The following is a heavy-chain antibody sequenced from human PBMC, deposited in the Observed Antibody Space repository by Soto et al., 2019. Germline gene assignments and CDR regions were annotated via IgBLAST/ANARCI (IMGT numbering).Heavy chain of an antibody. D-gene: IGHD3-9*01. CDR1: GGSISSSHW. Sequence: QVQLQESGPGLVKPSGTLSLTCAVSGGSISSSHWWTWVRQSPGKGLEYIGEISHSGTSNSNPSLKSRVTLSVDKTKNQYSLTLTSVTAADTAVYYCARVVLTITRGAFDAWGQGTLVIVSS. CDR2: ISHSGTS. J-gene: IGHJ3*01. V-gene: IGHV4-4*02. CDR3: ARVVLTITRGAFDA.